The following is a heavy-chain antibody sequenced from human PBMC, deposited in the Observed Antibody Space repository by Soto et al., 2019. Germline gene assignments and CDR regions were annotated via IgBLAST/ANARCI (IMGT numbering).Heavy chain of an antibody. CDR2: VYHSGTT. D-gene: IGHD1-26*01. CDR1: GGSISDNW. Sequence: QVQLQESGPGLVKPSGTLSLTCAVSGGSISDNWWSWVRQPPGKGLEWIGEVYHSGTTYYNPSLKSRVTISLDKSASPISLTLNSVTSADAAVYYCAGHVAGARTWGFDSWGQDTLVTVSS. CDR3: AGHVAGARTWGFDS. J-gene: IGHJ4*02. V-gene: IGHV4-4*02.